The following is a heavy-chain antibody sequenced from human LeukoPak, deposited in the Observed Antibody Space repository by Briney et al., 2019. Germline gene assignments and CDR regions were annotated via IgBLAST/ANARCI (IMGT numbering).Heavy chain of an antibody. J-gene: IGHJ4*02. CDR2: ISYDGSNK. CDR3: ARDRKDTAMANFDY. V-gene: IGHV3-30-3*01. D-gene: IGHD5-18*01. Sequence: GGSLRLSCAASGFTFSSYAMHWVRQAPGKGLEWVAVISYDGSNKYYADSVKGRFTISRDNSKNTLYLQMNSLRAEDTAVYYCARDRKDTAMANFDYWGQGTLVTVSS. CDR1: GFTFSSYA.